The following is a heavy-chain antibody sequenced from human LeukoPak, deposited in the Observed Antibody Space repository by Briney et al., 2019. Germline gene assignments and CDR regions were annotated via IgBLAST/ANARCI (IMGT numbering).Heavy chain of an antibody. J-gene: IGHJ4*02. D-gene: IGHD3-22*01. Sequence: GGCLRLSCAASGFTFSSYAMSWVRQAPGKGLEWVSAISGSGGSTYYADSVKGRFTISRDNSKNTLYLQMNSLRAEDTAVYYCAKDRRTMIVVAHDYWGQGTLVTVSS. V-gene: IGHV3-23*01. CDR2: ISGSGGST. CDR3: AKDRRTMIVVAHDY. CDR1: GFTFSSYA.